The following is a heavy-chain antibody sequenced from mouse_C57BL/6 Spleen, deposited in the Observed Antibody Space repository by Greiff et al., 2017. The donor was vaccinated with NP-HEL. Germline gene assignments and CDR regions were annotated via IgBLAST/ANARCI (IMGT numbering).Heavy chain of an antibody. J-gene: IGHJ2*01. CDR3: VRLTGTGAFDY. V-gene: IGHV10-1*01. CDR1: GFSFNTYA. D-gene: IGHD4-1*01. Sequence: EVKLVESGGGLVQPKGSLKLSCAASGFSFNTYAMNWVRQAPGKGLEWVARIRSKSNNYATYYADSVKDRFTISRDDSESMLYLQMNNLKTEDTAMYYCVRLTGTGAFDYWGQGTTLTVSS. CDR2: IRSKSNNYAT.